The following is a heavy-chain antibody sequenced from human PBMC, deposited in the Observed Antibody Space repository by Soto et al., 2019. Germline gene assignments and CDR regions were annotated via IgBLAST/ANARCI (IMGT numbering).Heavy chain of an antibody. CDR2: INPSGGST. CDR3: ARAKRSRDGYGNYYYGMDV. V-gene: IGHV1-46*03. D-gene: IGHD5-12*01. Sequence: GASVKVSCKASGYTFTSYYMHWVRQAPGQGLEWMGIINPSGGSTSYAQKFQGRVTMTRDTSTSTVYMELSSLRSEDTAVYYCARAKRSRDGYGNYYYGMDVWGQGTTVTVSS. J-gene: IGHJ6*02. CDR1: GYTFTSYY.